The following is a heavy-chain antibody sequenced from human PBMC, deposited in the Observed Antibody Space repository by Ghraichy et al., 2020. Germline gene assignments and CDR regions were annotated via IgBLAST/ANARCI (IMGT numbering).Heavy chain of an antibody. V-gene: IGHV5-51*01. CDR2: INPVDSDT. J-gene: IGHJ4*02. CDR1: GYIFTNYW. Sequence: GESLNISCKGSGYIFTNYWIGWVRQMPGKGLEWMELINPVDSDTRYSPSFQGQVTISADRSISTAYLQWSSLKASDTAMYYCASRKSITGAPFDYWGQGTLVTVSS. D-gene: IGHD1-26*01. CDR3: ASRKSITGAPFDY.